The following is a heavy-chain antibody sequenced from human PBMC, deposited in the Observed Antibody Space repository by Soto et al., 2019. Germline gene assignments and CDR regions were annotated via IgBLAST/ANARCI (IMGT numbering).Heavy chain of an antibody. CDR2: ILYDGSNK. J-gene: IGHJ4*02. V-gene: IGHV3-30*18. CDR3: AKDRGALRWSGEHYYFDY. Sequence: GGSLRLSCAASGFTFSSYGMHWARQAPGKGLEWVAVILYDGSNKYYADSMKGRFTISRDNSKNTLYLQMNSLRAEDSALYYCAKDRGALRWSGEHYYFDYWGQGSLVTVSS. CDR1: GFTFSSYG. D-gene: IGHD3-10*01.